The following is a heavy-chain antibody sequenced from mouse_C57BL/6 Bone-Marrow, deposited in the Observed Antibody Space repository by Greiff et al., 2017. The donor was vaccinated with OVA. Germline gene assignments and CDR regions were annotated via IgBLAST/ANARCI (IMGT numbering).Heavy chain of an antibody. D-gene: IGHD1-1*01. CDR3: ARRYYYGSSLAWFAY. CDR1: GYAFSSYW. CDR2: IYPGDGDT. V-gene: IGHV1-80*01. Sequence: VQLQQSGAELVKPGASVKISCKASGYAFSSYWMNWVKQRPGKGLEWIGQIYPGDGDTNYNGKFKGKATLTADKSSSTAYMQLSSLTSEDSAVYFCARRYYYGSSLAWFAYWGQGTLVTVSA. J-gene: IGHJ3*01.